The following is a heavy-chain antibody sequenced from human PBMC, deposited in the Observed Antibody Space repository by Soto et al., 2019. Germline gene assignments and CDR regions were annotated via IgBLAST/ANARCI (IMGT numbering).Heavy chain of an antibody. D-gene: IGHD3-3*01. Sequence: GGSLRLFCVASGFTFSGYGMHWVRQAPGKGLEWVAVISYEGSNKYYADSVKGRFTISRDNSINTMYLEMNSLRAEDTAVYYCAKDRKTIFGVVPFSGGMDVWGQGTTVTVSS. V-gene: IGHV3-30*18. J-gene: IGHJ6*02. CDR3: AKDRKTIFGVVPFSGGMDV. CDR2: ISYEGSNK. CDR1: GFTFSGYG.